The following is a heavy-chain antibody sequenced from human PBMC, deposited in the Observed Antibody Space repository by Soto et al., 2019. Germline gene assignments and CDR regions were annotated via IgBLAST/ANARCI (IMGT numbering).Heavy chain of an antibody. CDR1: GGTFSSYT. Sequence: GASVKVSCKASGGTFSSYTISWVRQAPGQGLEWMGRIIPILGIANYAQKFQGRVTITADKSTSTAYMELSSLRSEDTAVYYCARVLLHYYGSGSYYTSNWFGPWGQGTLVTVS. J-gene: IGHJ5*02. D-gene: IGHD3-10*01. CDR2: IIPILGIA. CDR3: ARVLLHYYGSGSYYTSNWFGP. V-gene: IGHV1-69*02.